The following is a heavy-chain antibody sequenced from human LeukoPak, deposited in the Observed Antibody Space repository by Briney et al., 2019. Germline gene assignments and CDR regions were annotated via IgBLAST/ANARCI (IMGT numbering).Heavy chain of an antibody. CDR3: ASIYCSSTSCYPTDDYYYGMDV. J-gene: IGHJ6*02. CDR1: GYTFTSYG. V-gene: IGHV1-18*01. Sequence: ASVKVSCKASGYTFTSYGISWVRQAPGQGLGWMGWISAYNGNTNYAQKLQGRVTMTTDTSTSTAYMELRSLRSDDTAVYYCASIYCSSTSCYPTDDYYYGMDVWGQGTTVTVPS. D-gene: IGHD2-2*01. CDR2: ISAYNGNT.